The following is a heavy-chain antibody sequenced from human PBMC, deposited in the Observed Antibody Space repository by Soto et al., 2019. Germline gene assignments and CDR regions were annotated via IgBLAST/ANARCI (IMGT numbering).Heavy chain of an antibody. V-gene: IGHV4-30-4*01. CDR3: AGAVIPLSTDWYFDL. Sequence: QLQLRESGPGLVKPSETLSLTCTVSGGSISGGVGGLYYWSWIRQPPVKGLEWIGYIYDSGSTYYNPSLKSRVTISVDTSMNLFSLRLSSVTAADTAVYYCAGAVIPLSTDWYFDLWCRGTLVTVSS. J-gene: IGHJ2*01. CDR2: IYDSGST. CDR1: GGSISGGVGGLYY.